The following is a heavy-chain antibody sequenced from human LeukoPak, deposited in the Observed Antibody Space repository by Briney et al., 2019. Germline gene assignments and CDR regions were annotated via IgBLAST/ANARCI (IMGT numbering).Heavy chain of an antibody. CDR2: INAGNGNT. CDR1: GCTFTSYA. Sequence: EASVKVSCKASGCTFTSYAMHWVRQAPGQRLEWMGWINAGNGNTKYSQKFQGRVTITRDTSASTAYMELSSLRSEDTAVYYCARGGLLWSRGFFDYWGQGTLVTVSS. J-gene: IGHJ4*02. V-gene: IGHV1-3*01. D-gene: IGHD3-10*01. CDR3: ARGGLLWSRGFFDY.